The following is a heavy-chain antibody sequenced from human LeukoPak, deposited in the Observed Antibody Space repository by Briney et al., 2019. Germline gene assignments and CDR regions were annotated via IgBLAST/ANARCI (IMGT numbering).Heavy chain of an antibody. CDR1: GFTFDDYG. CDR2: INWNGGNT. Sequence: GGSLRLSCAASGFTFDDYGMSWVRQAPGKGLEWVSGINWNGGNTGYADSVKGRFTISRDNAKNSLYLQMNSLRAEDTALYHCARGGISSTSIPYFDYWGQGTLVTVSS. V-gene: IGHV3-20*01. D-gene: IGHD6-6*01. CDR3: ARGGISSTSIPYFDY. J-gene: IGHJ4*02.